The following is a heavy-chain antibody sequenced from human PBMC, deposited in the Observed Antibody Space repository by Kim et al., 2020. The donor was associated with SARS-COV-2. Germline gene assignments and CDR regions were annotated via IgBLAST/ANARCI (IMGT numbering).Heavy chain of an antibody. Sequence: SETLSLTCTVSGGDVSSGDCYWGWIRQPPGKGLEWIGSIYYSGKTFYMPSLQSRVTMSLDTSKNQFSLKLSSVTAADTAVYYCARRLTTVSSANSWGQGTLVTVSS. V-gene: IGHV4-39*01. D-gene: IGHD4-4*01. CDR3: ARRLTTVSSANS. CDR1: GGDVSSGDCY. J-gene: IGHJ4*02. CDR2: IYYSGKT.